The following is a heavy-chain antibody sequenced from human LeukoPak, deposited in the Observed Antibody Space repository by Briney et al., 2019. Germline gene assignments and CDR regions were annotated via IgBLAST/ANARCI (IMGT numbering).Heavy chain of an antibody. V-gene: IGHV4-39*01. D-gene: IGHD5-18*01. CDR1: GGSISSSSYY. CDR2: IYYSGST. CDR3: ARRGEVRSWIQLWLAPYYYYYMDV. J-gene: IGHJ6*03. Sequence: SETLSLTCTVSGGSISSSSYYWGWIRQPPGKGLERIGGIYYSGSTYYNPSLKSRVTISVDTSKNQFSLKLSSVTAADTAVYYCARRGEVRSWIQLWLAPYYYYYMDVWGKGTTVTVSS.